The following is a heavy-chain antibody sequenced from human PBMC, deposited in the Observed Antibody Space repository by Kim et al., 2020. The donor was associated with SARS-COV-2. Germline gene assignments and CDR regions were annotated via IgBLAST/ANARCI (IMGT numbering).Heavy chain of an antibody. D-gene: IGHD4-17*01. V-gene: IGHV3-53*01. J-gene: IGHJ4*02. CDR3: GRLDFGDDY. CDR2: IYPDGYP. CDR1: GFTVSSYV. Sequence: GGSLRLSCAVSGFTVSSYVMSWVRQTPGKGLEWVSLIYPDGYPYYADSVKGRFTISRDTSESTLYLQMNSLRADDTAVYYCGRLDFGDDYWGQGTLVTVSS.